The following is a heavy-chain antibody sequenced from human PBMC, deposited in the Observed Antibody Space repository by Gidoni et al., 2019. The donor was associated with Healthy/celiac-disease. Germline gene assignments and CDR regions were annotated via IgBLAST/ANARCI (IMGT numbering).Heavy chain of an antibody. CDR2: ISYDGSNK. CDR3: AREGNPGYWYFDL. CDR1: GFTFSSYA. J-gene: IGHJ2*01. Sequence: QVQLVESGGGVVQPGRSLRLSCAASGFTFSSYAMHWVRQAPGKGLEWVEVISYDGSNKYYADSGKGRFTISRDNSKNTLYLQMNSLRAEDTAVYYCAREGNPGYWYFDLWGRGTLVTVSS. D-gene: IGHD4-4*01. V-gene: IGHV3-30-3*01.